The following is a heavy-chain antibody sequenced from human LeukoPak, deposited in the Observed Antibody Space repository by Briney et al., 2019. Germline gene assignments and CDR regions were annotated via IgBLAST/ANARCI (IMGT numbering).Heavy chain of an antibody. J-gene: IGHJ4*02. V-gene: IGHV3-48*01. CDR1: GFTFNTYT. Sequence: GGSLRLSCAASGFTFNTYTMNWVRQAPGKGLEWVSYISGSSGIIDYADSVKGRFTISRDNSKNTLYLQMNSLRAEDTAVYYCAKDRALSIAVAGKYHFDYWGQGTLVTVSS. CDR2: ISGSSGII. D-gene: IGHD6-19*01. CDR3: AKDRALSIAVAGKYHFDY.